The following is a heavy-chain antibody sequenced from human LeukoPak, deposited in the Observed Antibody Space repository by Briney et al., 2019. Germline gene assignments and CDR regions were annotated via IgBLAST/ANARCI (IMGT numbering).Heavy chain of an antibody. CDR1: GFTFSSYS. CDR3: ARGRLDSSGWYVPAKHFDY. Sequence: GILRLSCAASGFTFSSYSMNWVRQAPGKGLEWVSSISSSSSSYIYYADSVKGRFTISRDNAKNSLYLQMNSLRAEDTAVYYCARGRLDSSGWYVPAKHFDYWGQGTLVTVSS. D-gene: IGHD6-19*01. J-gene: IGHJ4*02. CDR2: ISSSSSSYI. V-gene: IGHV3-21*01.